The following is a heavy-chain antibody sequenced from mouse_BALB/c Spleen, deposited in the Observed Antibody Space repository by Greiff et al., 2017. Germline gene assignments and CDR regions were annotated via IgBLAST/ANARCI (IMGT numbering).Heavy chain of an antibody. CDR1: GYTFTDYW. D-gene: IGHD2-4*01. CDR3: ARGATMITTGFAY. CDR2: IDTSDSYT. J-gene: IGHJ3*01. V-gene: IGHV1-69*01. Sequence: QVQLQQSGAELVMPGASVKMSCKASGYTFTDYWMHWVKQRPGQGLEWIGAIDTSDSYTSYNQKFKGKATLTVDESSSTAYMQLSSLTSEDSAVYYCARGATMITTGFAYWGQGTLVTVSA.